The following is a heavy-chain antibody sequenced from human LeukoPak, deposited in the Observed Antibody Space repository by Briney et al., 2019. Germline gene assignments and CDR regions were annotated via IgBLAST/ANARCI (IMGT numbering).Heavy chain of an antibody. J-gene: IGHJ6*02. CDR3: ARASDYYYGSGETLFGYGMDV. Sequence: GGSLRLSCAASGFTFSSYSMNWVRQAPGKGLEWVSSISSSSSYIYYADSVKGRFTISRDNAESSLYLQMNSLRAEDTAVYYCARASDYYYGSGETLFGYGMDVWGQGTTVTVSS. D-gene: IGHD3-10*01. V-gene: IGHV3-21*01. CDR2: ISSSSSYI. CDR1: GFTFSSYS.